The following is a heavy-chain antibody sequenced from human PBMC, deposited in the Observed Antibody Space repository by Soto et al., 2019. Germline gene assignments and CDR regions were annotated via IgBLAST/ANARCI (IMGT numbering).Heavy chain of an antibody. D-gene: IGHD2-2*01. V-gene: IGHV1-2*04. CDR3: AREGGYCSSTSCHDAFDI. Sequence: ASVKVSCKASGYTFTGYYMHWVRQAPGQGLEWMGWINPNSGGTNYAQKFQGWVTMTRDTSISTAYMELSRLRSDDTAVYYCAREGGYCSSTSCHDAFDIWGQGTMVAVSS. CDR2: INPNSGGT. CDR1: GYTFTGYY. J-gene: IGHJ3*02.